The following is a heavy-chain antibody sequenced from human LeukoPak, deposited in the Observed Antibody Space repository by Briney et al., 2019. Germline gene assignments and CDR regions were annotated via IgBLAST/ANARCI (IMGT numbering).Heavy chain of an antibody. J-gene: IGHJ4*02. CDR2: IKEDASEE. CDR1: GFTSSRHW. Sequence: PGGSLRLSCAGSGFTSSRHWMSWVRQTPEKGLEWVANIKEDASEENYVDSVKGRFTISRDNAKNSLYLQMNSLRAEDTAVYYCAIAAGWELGYWGQGTLVTVSS. D-gene: IGHD6-25*01. V-gene: IGHV3-7*01. CDR3: AIAAGWELGY.